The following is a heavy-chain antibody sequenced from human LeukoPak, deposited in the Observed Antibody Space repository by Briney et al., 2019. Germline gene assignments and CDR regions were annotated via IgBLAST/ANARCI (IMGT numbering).Heavy chain of an antibody. CDR2: IYSGGST. D-gene: IGHD3-16*02. CDR3: ARGRTSVFTFGGVILDY. J-gene: IGHJ4*02. Sequence: GGSLRLSCAASGFTLSSNYMSWVRQAPGKGLEWVSVIYSGGSTYSADSVKGRFTISRDNSKYTLYLQMNSLRAEDTVVYYCARGRTSVFTFGGVILDYWGQGTLVTVSS. CDR1: GFTLSSNY. V-gene: IGHV3-53*01.